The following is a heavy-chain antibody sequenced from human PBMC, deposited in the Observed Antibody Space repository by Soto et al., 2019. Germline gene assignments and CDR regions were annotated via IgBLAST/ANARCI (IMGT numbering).Heavy chain of an antibody. CDR2: MYYSGTT. D-gene: IGHD2-15*01. V-gene: IGHV4-39*01. Sequence: QLLESGPGLVTPSETLSLTCAVSDGSISSSIYFWGWIRQPPGEGLEWIGSMYYSGTTSYNPSLKTRVSISIDTAKNQFSLRLRSVTAADTAVYYCARHGRGNDVVKYYYYGMDVWGQGTTVTVSS. CDR3: ARHGRGNDVVKYYYYGMDV. J-gene: IGHJ6*02. CDR1: DGSISSSIYF.